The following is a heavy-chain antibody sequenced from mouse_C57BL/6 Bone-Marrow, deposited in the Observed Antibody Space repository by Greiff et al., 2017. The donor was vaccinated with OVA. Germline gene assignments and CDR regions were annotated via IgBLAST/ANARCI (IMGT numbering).Heavy chain of an antibody. CDR3: AREGLRHYFDY. CDR2: IYPGDGDT. D-gene: IGHD2-4*01. V-gene: IGHV1-80*01. J-gene: IGHJ2*01. CDR1: GYAFSSYW. Sequence: VQGVESGAALVKPGASVKISCKASGYAFSSYWMNWVKQRPGKGLEWIGQIYPGDGDTNYNGKFKGKATLTADKSSSTAYMQLSSLTSEDSAVYFCAREGLRHYFDYWGQGTTLTVSS.